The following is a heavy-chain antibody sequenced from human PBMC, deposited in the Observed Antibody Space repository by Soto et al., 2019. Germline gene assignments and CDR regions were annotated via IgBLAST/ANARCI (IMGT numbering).Heavy chain of an antibody. D-gene: IGHD2-2*01. CDR1: GYTFTSYA. CDR3: ARDLGYCSSHSCQNWFDP. V-gene: IGHV1-3*01. CDR2: INAGNGNT. Sequence: ASVKVSCKASGYTFTSYAMHWVRQAPGQRLEWMGWINAGNGNTKYSQKFQGRVTITRDTSASTAYMELSSLRSEDTAVYYCARDLGYCSSHSCQNWFDPWGQGTLVTVSS. J-gene: IGHJ5*02.